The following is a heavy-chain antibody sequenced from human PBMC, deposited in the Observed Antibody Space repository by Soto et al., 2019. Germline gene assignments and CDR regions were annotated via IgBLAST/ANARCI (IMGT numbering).Heavy chain of an antibody. J-gene: IGHJ5*02. Sequence: GGSLRLSCAASGFTVSSNYMSWVRQAPGKGLEWVSVIYSGGGTYYADSVKGRFTISRDNSKNTLYLQMNSLRAEDTAVYYCARERWDLGYWFDPWGQGTLVTVSS. CDR2: IYSGGGT. D-gene: IGHD1-26*01. CDR3: ARERWDLGYWFDP. CDR1: GFTVSSNY. V-gene: IGHV3-66*01.